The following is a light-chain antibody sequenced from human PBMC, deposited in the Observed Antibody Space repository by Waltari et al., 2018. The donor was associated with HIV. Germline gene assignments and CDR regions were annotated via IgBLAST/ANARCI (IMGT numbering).Light chain of an antibody. Sequence: QSALTQPASVSGSPGQSITISCTGTSSDVGGYNLFSWYQQHPGKAPKLMIYEVSKRSSGVSNRFSGSKSGNTACLTISGLQAEDEADYYCCAYAGSTTYVIFGGGTKLTVL. V-gene: IGLV2-23*02. J-gene: IGLJ2*01. CDR2: EVS. CDR3: CAYAGSTTYVI. CDR1: SSDVGGYNL.